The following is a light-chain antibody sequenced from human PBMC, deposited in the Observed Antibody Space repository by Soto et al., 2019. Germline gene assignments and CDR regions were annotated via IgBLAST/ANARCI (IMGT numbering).Light chain of an antibody. Sequence: ERVMTQSPGTLSLSPGERATLSCRASQSVSSNYLAWYQQKPGQTPKVLIYRASTRATGIPDRFSGSGSGTDFTLTISRLEAEDFAVYYCQQYDISPWTFGQGTKVDIK. J-gene: IGKJ1*01. CDR3: QQYDISPWT. CDR2: RAS. V-gene: IGKV3-20*01. CDR1: QSVSSNY.